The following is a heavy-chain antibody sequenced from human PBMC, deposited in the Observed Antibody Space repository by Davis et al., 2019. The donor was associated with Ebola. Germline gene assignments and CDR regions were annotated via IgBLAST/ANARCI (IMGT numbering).Heavy chain of an antibody. CDR2: ISWNSGSI. CDR3: AAAHYYGMDV. J-gene: IGHJ6*02. Sequence: PGGSLRLSCAASGFTFDDYAMHWVRQAPGKGLEWVSGISWNSGSIGYADSVKGRFTISRDNAKNSLYLQMNSLRAEDTALYYCAAAHYYGMDVWGQGTTVTVSS. CDR1: GFTFDDYA. V-gene: IGHV3-9*01. D-gene: IGHD6-25*01.